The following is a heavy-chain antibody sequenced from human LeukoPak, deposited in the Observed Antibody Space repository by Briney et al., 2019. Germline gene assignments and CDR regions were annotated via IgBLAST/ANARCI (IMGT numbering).Heavy chain of an antibody. CDR1: GFTFDDYA. Sequence: GGSLRLSCAASGFTFDDYAMHWVRQAPGKGLEWVSSISWNSGSIGYADSVKGRFTISRDNAKNSLYLQMNSLRAEDTALYYCAKDNSYGNYYFDYWGQGTLVTVSS. D-gene: IGHD5-18*01. J-gene: IGHJ4*02. CDR3: AKDNSYGNYYFDY. CDR2: ISWNSGSI. V-gene: IGHV3-9*01.